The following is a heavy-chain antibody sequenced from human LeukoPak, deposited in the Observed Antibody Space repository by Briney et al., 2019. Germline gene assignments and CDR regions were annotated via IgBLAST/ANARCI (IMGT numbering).Heavy chain of an antibody. J-gene: IGHJ4*02. CDR2: IKQDGSDK. CDR3: ARDLDVTRWYFDY. CDR1: GFTFTTYW. Sequence: SGGSLRLSCAASGFTFTTYWMTWVRQAPGKGLEWVANIKQDGSDKYYVDSVKGRFTISRDNAKNSLYLQMNSLRAEDTAVYYCARDLDVTRWYFDYWGQGTLVTVSS. V-gene: IGHV3-7*01. D-gene: IGHD3-10*02.